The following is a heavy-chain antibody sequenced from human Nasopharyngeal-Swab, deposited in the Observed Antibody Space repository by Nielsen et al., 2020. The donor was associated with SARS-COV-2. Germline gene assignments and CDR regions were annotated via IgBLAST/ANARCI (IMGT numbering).Heavy chain of an antibody. CDR1: GFNFNTSW. V-gene: IGHV3-7*03. CDR3: AHYASAAY. D-gene: IGHD2-2*01. CDR2: INPDGSEM. J-gene: IGHJ4*02. Sequence: GESLKISCADSGFNFNTSWMTWVRQAPGKGLEWVANINPDGSEMQYVDSAKGRFTISRDNAENSLYLHMNSLRGDDTAVYYCAHYASAAYWGQGTLVTVSS.